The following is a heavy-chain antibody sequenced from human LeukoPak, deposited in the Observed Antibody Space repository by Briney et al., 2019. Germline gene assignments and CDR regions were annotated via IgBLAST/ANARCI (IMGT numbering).Heavy chain of an antibody. J-gene: IGHJ4*02. CDR3: VLAHTSGCYYVS. D-gene: IGHD6-19*01. CDR1: GFTLSNAW. Sequence: PGGSLRLSCAASGFTLSNAWMSWVRQAPGKGLEWVGRIKSKTAGGTADFAAPVKGRFTMSRDDSKNTLYLQMNSLKAEDTAVYYCVLAHTSGCYYVSWGQGTLVTVSS. CDR2: IKSKTAGGTA. V-gene: IGHV3-15*01.